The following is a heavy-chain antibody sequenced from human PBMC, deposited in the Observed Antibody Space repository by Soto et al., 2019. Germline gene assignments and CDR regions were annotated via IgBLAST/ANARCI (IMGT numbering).Heavy chain of an antibody. CDR1: GGTFRTYA. D-gene: IGHD6-19*01. CDR2: IIPIFGTV. V-gene: IGHV1-69*12. J-gene: IGHJ6*02. CDR3: AKGAVAGTATSYYCYGMDV. Sequence: QVQLLQSGAEVKKPGSSVRVSCEASGGTFRTYAISWVRQAPGQGLEWMGEIIPIFGTVNYAQKFQGRVRVAADEFPTIVDMDLRSGRSEDTAVYYCAKGAVAGTATSYYCYGMDVWGQGTTVTVSS.